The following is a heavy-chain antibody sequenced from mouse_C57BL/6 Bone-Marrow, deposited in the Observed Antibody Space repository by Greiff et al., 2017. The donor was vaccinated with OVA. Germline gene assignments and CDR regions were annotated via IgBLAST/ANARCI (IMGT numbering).Heavy chain of an antibody. Sequence: VKLMESGAELARPGASVKLSCKASGYTFTSYGISWVKQRTGQGLEWIGEIYPRSGNTYYNEKFKGKATLTADKSSSTAYMELRSLTSEDSAVYFCARSLMQRPSSYWFCEVWGTGTAVTVSS. CDR2: IYPRSGNT. J-gene: IGHJ1*03. V-gene: IGHV1-81*01. D-gene: IGHD6-5*01. CDR3: ARSLMQRPSSYWFCEV. CDR1: GYTFTSYG.